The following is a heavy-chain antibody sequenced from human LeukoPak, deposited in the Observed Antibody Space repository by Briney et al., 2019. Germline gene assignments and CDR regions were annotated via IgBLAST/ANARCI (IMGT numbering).Heavy chain of an antibody. CDR3: ARGPRGYSYGYFAY. CDR2: INHSGST. J-gene: IGHJ4*02. V-gene: IGHV4-34*01. Sequence: PSETLSLTCAVYGGSFSGYYWSWIRQPPGKGLEWIGEINHSGSTNYNPSLKSRVTISVDTSKNQFSLKLSSVTAADTAVYYCARGPRGYSYGYFAYWGQGTLVTVSS. CDR1: GGSFSGYY. D-gene: IGHD5-18*01.